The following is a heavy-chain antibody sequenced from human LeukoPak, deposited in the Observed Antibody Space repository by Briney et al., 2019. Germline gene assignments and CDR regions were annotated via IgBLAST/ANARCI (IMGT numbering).Heavy chain of an antibody. CDR1: RSTFSVYA. D-gene: IGHD5-12*01. CDR2: ITSSGGST. CDR3: AKAVVATVSDPYYLDY. J-gene: IGHJ4*02. V-gene: IGHV3-23*01. Sequence: GGSLRLSCAASRSTFSVYAMTWVRQAPGKGLEWVSTITSSGGSTYYADSVKGRFAISRDNSNNTLYLQMNSLRADDTAVYYCAKAVVATVSDPYYLDYWGQGTLVTVSS.